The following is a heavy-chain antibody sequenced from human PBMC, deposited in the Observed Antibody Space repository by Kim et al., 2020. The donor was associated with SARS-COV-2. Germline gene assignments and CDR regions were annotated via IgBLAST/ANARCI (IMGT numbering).Heavy chain of an antibody. D-gene: IGHD3-16*02. CDR1: GFTFSSYG. CDR2: IWYDGSNK. Sequence: GGSLRLSCAASGFTFSSYGMHWVRQAPGKGLEWVAVIWYDGSNKYYADSVKGRFTISRDNSKNTLYLQMNSLRAEDTAVYYCARVSLGPRAGGYYYYYGMDVWGQGTTVTVSS. V-gene: IGHV3-33*08. J-gene: IGHJ6*02. CDR3: ARVSLGPRAGGYYYYYGMDV.